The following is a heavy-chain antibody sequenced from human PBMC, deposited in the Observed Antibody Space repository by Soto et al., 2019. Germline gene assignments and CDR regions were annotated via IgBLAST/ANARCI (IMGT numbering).Heavy chain of an antibody. Sequence: GGSLRLSCAASGFTFSSYGMHWVRQAPGKGLEWVAVISYDGSNKYYADSVKGRFTISRDNSKNTLYLQMNSLRAEDTAVYYCAKDSSPMVRGVMTDWGQGTLVTVSS. CDR1: GFTFSSYG. CDR3: AKDSSPMVRGVMTD. J-gene: IGHJ4*02. D-gene: IGHD3-10*01. CDR2: ISYDGSNK. V-gene: IGHV3-30*18.